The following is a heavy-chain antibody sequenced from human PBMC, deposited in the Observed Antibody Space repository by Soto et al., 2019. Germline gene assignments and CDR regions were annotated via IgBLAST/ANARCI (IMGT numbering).Heavy chain of an antibody. D-gene: IGHD2-2*01. Sequence: KPSETLSFTCTVSGGSISSYYWSWIRQPPGKGLEWIGYIYYSGSTNYNPSLKSRVTISVDTSKNQFSLKLSSVTAADTAVYYCARFLGYCSSTSCYSSNWFDPWGQGTLVTVSS. V-gene: IGHV4-59*01. CDR3: ARFLGYCSSTSCYSSNWFDP. J-gene: IGHJ5*02. CDR1: GGSISSYY. CDR2: IYYSGST.